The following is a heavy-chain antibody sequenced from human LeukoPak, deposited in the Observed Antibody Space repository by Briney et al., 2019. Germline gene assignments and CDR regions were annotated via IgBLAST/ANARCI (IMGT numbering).Heavy chain of an antibody. V-gene: IGHV4-38-2*02. Sequence: SETLSLTCTVSGYSISSGYYWGWIRQPPGKGLEWIGSIYHSGSTYYNPSLKSRVTISVDTSKNQFSLNLSSVTAADTAFYYCARSSGSYYSRIDYWGQGTLVTVSS. CDR1: GYSISSGYY. CDR3: ARSSGSYYSRIDY. J-gene: IGHJ4*02. D-gene: IGHD1-26*01. CDR2: IYHSGST.